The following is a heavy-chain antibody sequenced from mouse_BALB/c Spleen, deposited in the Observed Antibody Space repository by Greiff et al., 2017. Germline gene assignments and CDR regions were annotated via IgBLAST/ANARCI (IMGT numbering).Heavy chain of an antibody. Sequence: EVQLVESGGGLVQPGGSRKLSCAASGFTFSSFGMHWVRQAPEKGLEWVAYISSGSSTIYYADTVKGRFTISRDNPKNTLFLQMTSLRSEDTAMYYCAREGGWSYYYAMDYWGQGTSVTVSS. CDR1: GFTFSSFG. J-gene: IGHJ4*01. CDR3: AREGGWSYYYAMDY. CDR2: ISSGSSTI. V-gene: IGHV5-17*02. D-gene: IGHD2-3*01.